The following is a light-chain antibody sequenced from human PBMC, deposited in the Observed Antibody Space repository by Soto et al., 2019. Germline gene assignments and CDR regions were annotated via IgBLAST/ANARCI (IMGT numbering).Light chain of an antibody. Sequence: QSALTQPASVSGSPGQSITISCTGTSSDVGGYNYVSWYQQHPGKAPKLMIYEVGNRPSGVSNRFSGTKSGNTASLPISGLQAEDEADYYCSSYTSSSTAVVFGGGTKLTVL. CDR3: SSYTSSSTAVV. J-gene: IGLJ2*01. CDR1: SSDVGGYNY. V-gene: IGLV2-14*01. CDR2: EVG.